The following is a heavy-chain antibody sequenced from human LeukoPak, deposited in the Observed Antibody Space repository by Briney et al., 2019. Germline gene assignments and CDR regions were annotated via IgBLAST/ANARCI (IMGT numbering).Heavy chain of an antibody. CDR1: AFTFDDYA. J-gene: IGHJ4*02. V-gene: IGHV3-9*03. CDR3: AKGSNGWPNAVDY. Sequence: GRSLRLSCAASAFTFDDYAMHWVRQAPGKGLEWVSGISWNSGSIGYADSVKGRFTISRDNAKNSLYLQMNSLRAEDMALYYCAKGSNGWPNAVDYWGQGTLVTVSS. CDR2: ISWNSGSI. D-gene: IGHD6-19*01.